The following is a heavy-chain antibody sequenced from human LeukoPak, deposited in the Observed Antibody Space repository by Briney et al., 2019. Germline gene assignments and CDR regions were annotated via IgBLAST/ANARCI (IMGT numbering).Heavy chain of an antibody. Sequence: ASVKVSCKASGYTFTSYYMHWVRQAPGQGLEWMGIINPSGGSTSYAQKFQGRVTITADESTSTAYMELSSLRSEDTAVYYCTYCSSTSCYLRDAFDIWGQGTMVTVSS. D-gene: IGHD2-2*01. CDR2: INPSGGST. J-gene: IGHJ3*02. CDR1: GYTFTSYY. CDR3: TYCSSTSCYLRDAFDI. V-gene: IGHV1-46*01.